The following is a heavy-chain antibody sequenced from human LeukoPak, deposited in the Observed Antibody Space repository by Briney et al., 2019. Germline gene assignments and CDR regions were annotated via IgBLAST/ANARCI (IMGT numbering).Heavy chain of an antibody. CDR3: ARDPSSGWFQPLYYFDY. V-gene: IGHV1-46*01. J-gene: IGHJ4*02. Sequence: ASVKVSYKASGYTFTSYYMHWVRQAPGQGLEWMGIINPSGGSTSYAQKFQGRVTMTRDTSTSTVYMELSSLRSEDTAVYYCARDPSSGWFQPLYYFDYWGQGTLVTVSS. CDR2: INPSGGST. CDR1: GYTFTSYY. D-gene: IGHD6-19*01.